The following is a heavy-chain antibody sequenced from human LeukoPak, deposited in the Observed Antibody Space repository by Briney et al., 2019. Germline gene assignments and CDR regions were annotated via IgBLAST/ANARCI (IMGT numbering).Heavy chain of an antibody. CDR2: IYSGGST. D-gene: IGHD5-12*01. J-gene: IGHJ3*02. V-gene: IGHV3-53*01. CDR1: GFTVSSNY. CDR3: ARDFSGLDAFDI. Sequence: GGSLRLSCAASGFTVSSNYMSWVRQAPGKGLEWVSVIYSGGSTYYADSVKGRFTISRDNSKNTLYLQMNSLRAEDTAVYYCARDFSGLDAFDIWGQGTMVTVSS.